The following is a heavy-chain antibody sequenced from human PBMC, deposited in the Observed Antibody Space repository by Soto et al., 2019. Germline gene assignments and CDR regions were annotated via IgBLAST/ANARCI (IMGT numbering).Heavy chain of an antibody. CDR2: ISAYNGNT. CDR3: ARYYPVYYELWSGYYTPYYFDY. V-gene: IGHV1-18*01. D-gene: IGHD3-3*01. CDR1: GYTFTSYG. J-gene: IGHJ4*02. Sequence: EASVKVSCKASGYTFTSYGISWVRQAPGQGLEWMGWISAYNGNTNYAQKLQGRVTMTTDTSTSTAYMELRSLRSDDTAMYYCARYYPVYYELWSGYYTPYYFDYWGQGTLVTVSS.